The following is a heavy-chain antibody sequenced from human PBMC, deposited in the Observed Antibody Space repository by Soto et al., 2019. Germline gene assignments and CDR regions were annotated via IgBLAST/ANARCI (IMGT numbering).Heavy chain of an antibody. CDR3: ARARDGYNFLYEPT. J-gene: IGHJ4*02. CDR2: IYSGGNT. D-gene: IGHD5-12*01. CDR1: GFTVSSNY. Sequence: GSLRLSCAASGFTVSSNYMSWVRQAPGKGLEWVSVIYSGGNTDYADSVKGRFTISRDNSKRTVYLQMNSLRAEDTGVYYCARARDGYNFLYEPTWGQGTLVTVSS. V-gene: IGHV3-53*01.